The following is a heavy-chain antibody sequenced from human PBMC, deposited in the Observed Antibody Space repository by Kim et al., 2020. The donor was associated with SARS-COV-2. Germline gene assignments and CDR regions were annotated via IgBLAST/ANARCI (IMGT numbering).Heavy chain of an antibody. CDR2: INHSGST. CDR1: GGSFSGYY. CDR3: ARGTTVTTFFRRNWFDP. Sequence: SETLSLTCAVYGGSFSGYYWSWFRQPPGKGLEWIGEINHSGSTTYYPSLKSRVTISVDTSKNQLSLKLSSVTAADTAVYFCARGTTVTTFFRRNWFDPWGQGAPVTV. J-gene: IGHJ5*02. D-gene: IGHD4-17*01. V-gene: IGHV4-34*01.